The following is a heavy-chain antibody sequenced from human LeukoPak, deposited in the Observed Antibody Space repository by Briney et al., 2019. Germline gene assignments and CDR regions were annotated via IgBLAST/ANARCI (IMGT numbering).Heavy chain of an antibody. CDR1: GFTFDDYA. CDR3: AKDMGNYYDSSGYYSLFDY. J-gene: IGHJ4*02. V-gene: IGHV3-9*01. Sequence: GGSLRLSCAASGFTFDDYAMHWVRQAPGKGLEWVSGISWNSGSIGYADSVKGRFTISRDKAKNSMYLQMNSLRAEDTALYYCAKDMGNYYDSSGYYSLFDYWGQGTLVTVSS. CDR2: ISWNSGSI. D-gene: IGHD3-22*01.